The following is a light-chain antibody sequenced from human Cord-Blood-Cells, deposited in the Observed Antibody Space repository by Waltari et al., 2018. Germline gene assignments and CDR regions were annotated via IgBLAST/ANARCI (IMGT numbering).Light chain of an antibody. CDR2: GAS. J-gene: IGKJ1*01. Sequence: DIVLTQSPGTLSLSPGERATLSCRASQSVSSSYLAWYKQKPGQAPRLRIYGASSRATGIPDRFSGSGSGTDFTLTISRLEPEDFAVYYCQQYGSSPTFGQGTKVEIK. V-gene: IGKV3-20*01. CDR3: QQYGSSPT. CDR1: QSVSSSY.